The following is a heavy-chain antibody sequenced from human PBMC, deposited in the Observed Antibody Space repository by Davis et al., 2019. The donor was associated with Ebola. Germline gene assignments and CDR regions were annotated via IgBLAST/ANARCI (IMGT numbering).Heavy chain of an antibody. D-gene: IGHD6-13*01. CDR3: ARDLLVYSSSCDY. J-gene: IGHJ4*02. Sequence: PGGSLRLSCAASGFTSSSYWMSWVRQAPGKGLEWVANIKQDGSEKYYVDSVKGRFTISRDNAKNSLYLQMNSLRAEDTAVYYCARDLLVYSSSCDYWGQGTLVTVSS. CDR1: GFTSSSYW. V-gene: IGHV3-7*01. CDR2: IKQDGSEK.